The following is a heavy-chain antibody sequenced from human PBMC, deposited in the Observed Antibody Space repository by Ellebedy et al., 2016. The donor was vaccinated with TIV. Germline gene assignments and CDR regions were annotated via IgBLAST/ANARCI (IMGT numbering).Heavy chain of an antibody. J-gene: IGHJ4*02. V-gene: IGHV3-30*18. CDR3: AKDGPVAVAGD. Sequence: GGSLRLSXAASGFTFSSYGMHWVRQAPGKGLEWVAVISYDGSNKYYADSVKGRFTISRDNSKNTLYLQMNSLRAEDTAVYYCAKDGPVAVAGDWGQGTLVTVSS. D-gene: IGHD6-19*01. CDR2: ISYDGSNK. CDR1: GFTFSSYG.